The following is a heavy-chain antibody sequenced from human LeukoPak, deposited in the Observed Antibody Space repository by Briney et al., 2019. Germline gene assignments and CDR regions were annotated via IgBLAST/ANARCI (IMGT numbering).Heavy chain of an antibody. V-gene: IGHV1-69*13. CDR1: GGTFSSYA. Sequence: GASVKVSCKASGGTFSSYAIGWVRQAPGQGLEWMGGIIPIFGTANYAQKFQGRVTITADESTSTAYMELSSLRSEDTAVYYCARAIQQAYCGGDCRYFDLWGRGTLVTVSS. D-gene: IGHD2-21*02. J-gene: IGHJ2*01. CDR2: IIPIFGTA. CDR3: ARAIQQAYCGGDCRYFDL.